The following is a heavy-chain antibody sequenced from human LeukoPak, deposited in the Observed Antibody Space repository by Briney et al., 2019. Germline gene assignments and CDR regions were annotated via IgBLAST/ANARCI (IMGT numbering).Heavy chain of an antibody. J-gene: IGHJ4*02. CDR3: ATYRQVLLPFES. Sequence: GGSLRLSCAASGFTFSTFAMIWVRQPPGKGLEWVSSIFPSGGEIHYAGSVRGRFTISRDNSKSTLSLQMNSLRAEDTAIYYCATYRQVLLPFESWGQGTLVTVSS. CDR2: IFPSGGEI. V-gene: IGHV3-23*01. CDR1: GFTFSTFA. D-gene: IGHD2-8*02.